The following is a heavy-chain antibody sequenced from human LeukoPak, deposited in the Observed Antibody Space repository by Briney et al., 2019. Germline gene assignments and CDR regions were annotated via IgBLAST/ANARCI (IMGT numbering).Heavy chain of an antibody. CDR1: GGSFSGYY. J-gene: IGHJ4*02. V-gene: IGHV4-34*01. D-gene: IGHD3-10*01. CDR2: INHSGST. Sequence: SETLSLTCAVYGGSFSGYYWSWIRQPPGKGLEWIGEINHSGSTNYNPSLKSRVTMSVDTSKNQFSLKLSSVTAADTAVYYCARIPPGSGSHYADYWGQGTLVTVSS. CDR3: ARIPPGSGSHYADY.